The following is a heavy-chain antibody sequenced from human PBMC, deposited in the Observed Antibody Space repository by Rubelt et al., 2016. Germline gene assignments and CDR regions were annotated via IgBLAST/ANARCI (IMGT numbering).Heavy chain of an antibody. Sequence: QVQLVQSGAEVKKPGASVKVSCKASGYAFTSFGISWVRQAPGQGLEWMGWISAYNGNTNYAQKLQGRVTMTTDTSTRTAYMELRSRRVYDAAVNYCAMNQSCGGGVCSTGRWFDPWGQGTLVIVSS. CDR3: AMNQSCGGGVCSTGRWFDP. CDR2: ISAYNGNT. V-gene: IGHV1-18*01. J-gene: IGHJ5*02. CDR1: GYAFTSFG. D-gene: IGHD2-8*02.